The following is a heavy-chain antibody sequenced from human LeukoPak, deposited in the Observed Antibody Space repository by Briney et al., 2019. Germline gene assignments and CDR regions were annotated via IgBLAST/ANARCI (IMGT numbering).Heavy chain of an antibody. J-gene: IGHJ3*02. CDR3: ARIYVLLGFGNPEPTFET. D-gene: IGHD3-10*01. CDR1: GGSFSGYY. CDR2: INHSGST. V-gene: IGHV4-34*01. Sequence: SETLSLTCAVYGGSFSGYYWSWIRQPPGKGLEWIGEINHSGSTNYNPSLKSRVTISVDTSKNQFSLKLSYVTAADTAVYYCARIYVLLGFGNPEPTFETWGPGKMVTASS.